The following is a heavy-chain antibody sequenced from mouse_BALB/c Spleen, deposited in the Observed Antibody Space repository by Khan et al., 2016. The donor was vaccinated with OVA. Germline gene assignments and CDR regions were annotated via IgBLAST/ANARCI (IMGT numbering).Heavy chain of an antibody. CDR2: ISDGGGYT. CDR1: GFTFSDYY. CDR3: ARGFYGDPFAY. Sequence: EVELVESGGDSVKPGGSLKLSCAASGFTFSDYYMYWVRQTPEQRLEWVATISDGGGYTYYVDSVKGRFTISRDDAKNNLYLQMSSLKSADTAMYYCARGFYGDPFAYWGQGTLVTVSA. V-gene: IGHV5-4*02. J-gene: IGHJ3*01. D-gene: IGHD2-13*01.